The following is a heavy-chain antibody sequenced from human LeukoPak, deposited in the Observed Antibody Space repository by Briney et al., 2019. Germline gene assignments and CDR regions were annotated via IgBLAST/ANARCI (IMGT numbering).Heavy chain of an antibody. CDR2: MNPNSGNT. CDR1: GYTFTSYD. J-gene: IGHJ3*02. D-gene: IGHD3-9*01. Sequence: ASVKVSCKASGYTFTSYDINWVRQAPGQGLEWMGWMNPNSGNTSYAQKFQGRVTMTRNTSISTAYMELSSLRSEDTAVYYCARGGRYFDWLSLWGDAFDIWGQGTMVTVSS. CDR3: ARGGRYFDWLSLWGDAFDI. V-gene: IGHV1-8*01.